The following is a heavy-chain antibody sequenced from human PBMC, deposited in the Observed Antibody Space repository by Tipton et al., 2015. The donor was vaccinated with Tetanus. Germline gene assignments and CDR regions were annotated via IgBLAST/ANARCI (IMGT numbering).Heavy chain of an antibody. CDR3: AKGPTGATTTYYYYGMDV. Sequence: SLRLSCAASGFTFSSYGMHWVRQAPGKGLEWVAVISYDGSNKYYADSVKGRFTISRDNSKNTLYLQMNSLRAEDTAVYYCAKGPTGATTTYYYYGMDVWGQGTTVTVSS. CDR2: ISYDGSNK. D-gene: IGHD1-26*01. V-gene: IGHV3-30*18. CDR1: GFTFSSYG. J-gene: IGHJ6*02.